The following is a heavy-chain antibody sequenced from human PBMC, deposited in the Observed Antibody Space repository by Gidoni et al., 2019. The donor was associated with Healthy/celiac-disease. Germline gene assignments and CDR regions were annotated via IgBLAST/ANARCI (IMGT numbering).Heavy chain of an antibody. CDR1: GFTFSSYD. CDR3: AREVGAYRFDP. Sequence: EVQLVESGGGLVQPGGSLRLSCAASGFTFSSYDMHWVRQVTGKGLEWVSAIGTAGDTYYPGSVKGRFTISRENAKNSLYLQMNSLRAGDTAVYYCAREVGAYRFDPWGQGTLVTVSS. D-gene: IGHD1-26*01. CDR2: IGTAGDT. V-gene: IGHV3-13*01. J-gene: IGHJ5*02.